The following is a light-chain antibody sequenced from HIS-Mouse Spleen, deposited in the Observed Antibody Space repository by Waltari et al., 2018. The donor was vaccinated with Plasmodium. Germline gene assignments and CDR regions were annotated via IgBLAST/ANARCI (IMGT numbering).Light chain of an antibody. CDR3: QQYNNWSFT. CDR1: QSFSSN. CDR2: GAS. Sequence: EIVMTQSPATLSVSPGERATLSCRASQSFSSNLAGYQQKPGQAPRPLIYGASTRATGIPARFSGSGSGTEFTLTISSLQSEDFAVYYCQQYNNWSFTFGPGTKVDIK. J-gene: IGKJ3*01. V-gene: IGKV3-15*01.